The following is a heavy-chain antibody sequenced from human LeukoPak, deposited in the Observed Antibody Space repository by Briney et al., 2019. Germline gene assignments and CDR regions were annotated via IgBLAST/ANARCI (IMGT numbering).Heavy chain of an antibody. CDR3: ATGDYFDF. CDR1: GYTFSGYY. CDR2: INPNGDVT. V-gene: IGHV1-2*04. J-gene: IGHJ4*02. Sequence: ASVKVSCKASGYTFSGYYVHWVRQAPGQGLEWMGRINPNGDVTNYAQNFQGWVTLTRDTSISTAYMELSRLRSDDTAVYYCATGDYFDFWGQGTLDTVSS.